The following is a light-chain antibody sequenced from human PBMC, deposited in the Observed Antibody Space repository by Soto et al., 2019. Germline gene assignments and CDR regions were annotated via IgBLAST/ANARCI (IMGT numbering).Light chain of an antibody. J-gene: IGLJ1*01. V-gene: IGLV2-14*01. CDR1: SSDIGGYNY. CDR3: SSYTSSSTL. CDR2: EVS. Sequence: SVLTQPASVSGSPGQSITISCTGTSSDIGGYNYVSWYQQHPGKAPKLMIYEVSNRPSGVSNRFSGSKSGNTASLTISGLQDEDEADYYCSSYTSSSTLFGTGTKVTVL.